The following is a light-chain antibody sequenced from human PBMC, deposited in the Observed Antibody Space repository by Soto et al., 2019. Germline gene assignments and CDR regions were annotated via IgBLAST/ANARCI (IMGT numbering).Light chain of an antibody. Sequence: SYELTQPPSVSVSPGQTASITCSGDKLGDKYACWYQQKPGQSPVLVIYQDSKRPSGIPERFSGSNSGNTATLTISGTQAMDEADYYCQAWDSSTYVFGTENKLTVL. CDR3: QAWDSSTYV. CDR1: KLGDKY. V-gene: IGLV3-1*01. CDR2: QDS. J-gene: IGLJ1*01.